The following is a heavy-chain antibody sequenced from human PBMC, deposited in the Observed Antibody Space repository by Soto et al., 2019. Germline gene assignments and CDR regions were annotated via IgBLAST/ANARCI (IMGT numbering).Heavy chain of an antibody. CDR1: GGSFSGYY. J-gene: IGHJ4*02. Sequence: QVQLQQWGAGLLKPSETLSITCAVYGGSFSGYYWIWIRQPPGKGLEWIGEIYHTGSTNYTPALRSRVTISGGTSKSQLSLKLKSVTASDKAVYYCARGARGRSIRWSDYCGQGTLGTVSA. CDR3: ARGARGRSIRWSDY. CDR2: IYHTGST. D-gene: IGHD1-26*01. V-gene: IGHV4-34*01.